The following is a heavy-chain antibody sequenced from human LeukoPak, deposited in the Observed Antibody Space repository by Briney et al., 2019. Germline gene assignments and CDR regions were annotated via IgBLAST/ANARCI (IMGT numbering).Heavy chain of an antibody. J-gene: IGHJ4*02. CDR1: GGSISSGGYY. CDR2: IYYSGST. D-gene: IGHD3-10*01. V-gene: IGHV4-31*03. CDR3: ARDRRGVNDY. Sequence: PSETLSLTCTVSGGSISSGGYYWSWIRQHPGKGLEWIGYIYYSGSTYYNPSLKSRVTIPVDTSKNQFSLKLSSVTAADTAVYYCARDRRGVNDYWGQGTLVTVSS.